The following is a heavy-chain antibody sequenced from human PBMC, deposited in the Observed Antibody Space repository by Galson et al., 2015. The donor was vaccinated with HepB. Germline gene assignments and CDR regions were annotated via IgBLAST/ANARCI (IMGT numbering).Heavy chain of an antibody. D-gene: IGHD3-10*01. CDR2: ISPYNGNT. V-gene: IGHV1-18*01. J-gene: IGHJ4*02. CDR1: GYTFTSYG. CDR3: ALRTGTYPYYFDF. Sequence: SVKVSCKASGYTFTSYGLSWPRQAPGQRLEYMGWISPYNGNTNYAQKLQGRVTMTTDKSTTTAYMELRSLRSDDTAVYYCALRTGTYPYYFDFWGQGTLVAVSS.